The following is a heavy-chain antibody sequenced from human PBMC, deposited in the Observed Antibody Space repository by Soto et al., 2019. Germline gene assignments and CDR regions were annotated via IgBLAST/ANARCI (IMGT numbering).Heavy chain of an antibody. D-gene: IGHD2-21*02. Sequence: QVQLVQSGAEVKKPGASVTVSCKASGDTFTDYYIHWVRQAPGQGLEWMATVNPSGGHTTYAQHFLGTVTRTESKSTSTPDTELTSPISPDTAVYYCARGGHVVVVTAAVDYCGQGTLVTVSS. CDR3: ARGGHVVVVTAAVDY. CDR1: GDTFTDYY. V-gene: IGHV1-46*01. CDR2: VNPSGGHT. J-gene: IGHJ4*02.